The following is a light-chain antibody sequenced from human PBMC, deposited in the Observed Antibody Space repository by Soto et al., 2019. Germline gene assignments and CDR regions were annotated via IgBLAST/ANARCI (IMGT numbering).Light chain of an antibody. V-gene: IGKV3-20*01. J-gene: IGKJ5*01. Sequence: EIVLTQSPGTLSLSPGEGATPSCRASQTFSNSFLSWFQQIPGQAPRLLIYGASMRATGIPDRFSGSGSGTDFTLTISRLEPEDFAVYYCQQCGSSSTFGQGTRLEI. CDR3: QQCGSSST. CDR1: QTFSNSF. CDR2: GAS.